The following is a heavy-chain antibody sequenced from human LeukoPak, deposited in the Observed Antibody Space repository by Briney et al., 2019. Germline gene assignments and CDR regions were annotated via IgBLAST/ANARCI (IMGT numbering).Heavy chain of an antibody. V-gene: IGHV1-2*02. D-gene: IGHD2-21*02. Sequence: GASVKVSCKASGYTFTGYYIHWVRQTTGQGLEWMGWINPNSGGTNYAPKFQGRVTMTRDTSISTAYMELSRLTFDDTTIYYCATTLHIVVVTWHAFDIWGQGTMVTVSS. CDR3: ATTLHIVVVTWHAFDI. CDR2: INPNSGGT. CDR1: GYTFTGYY. J-gene: IGHJ3*02.